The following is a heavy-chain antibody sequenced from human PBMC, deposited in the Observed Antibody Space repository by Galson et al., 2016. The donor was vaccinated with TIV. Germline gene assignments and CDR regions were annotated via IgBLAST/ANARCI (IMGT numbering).Heavy chain of an antibody. V-gene: IGHV1-8*02. CDR3: ARSGDYGDY. CDR2: MNPNSGNT. Sequence: SVKVSCKASGYTFASYDINWVRQATGQGLEWMGWMNPNSGNTGYAQKFRGRVTMTRNTSVRTAYMELGSLRSEDTAVYYCARSGDYGDYWGQGTLVTVSS. J-gene: IGHJ4*02. D-gene: IGHD4-17*01. CDR1: GYTFASYD.